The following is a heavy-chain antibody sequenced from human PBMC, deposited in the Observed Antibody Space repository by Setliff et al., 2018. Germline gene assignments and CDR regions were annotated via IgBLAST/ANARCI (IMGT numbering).Heavy chain of an antibody. V-gene: IGHV4-39*02. CDR3: ARMAVRVASRPSRPLEYYYYMDL. J-gene: IGHJ6*03. Sequence: SETLSPTCTVSGGLISSSNYYWGLIRQPPGKGLEWIGSINYRGYTHDNPSLRSRVTMSVDTSKGHFSLRLSSLTAADTAVYYCARMAVRVASRPSRPLEYYYYMDLWGKGATVTVSS. CDR1: GGLISSSNYY. CDR2: INYRGYT. D-gene: IGHD2-15*01.